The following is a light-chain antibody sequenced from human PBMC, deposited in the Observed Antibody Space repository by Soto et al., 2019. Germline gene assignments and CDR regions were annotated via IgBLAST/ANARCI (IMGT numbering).Light chain of an antibody. V-gene: IGKV3-15*01. CDR2: GAY. CDR1: QSMSNK. J-gene: IGKJ5*01. Sequence: IVMTQSPATLSLSPGERATLSCRASQSMSNKLAWYQQKPGQAPSLLIYGAYTRTTGIPARFNGSASGTEFTLTISSLQYEDFAIYYCQQHNDWPTFGQGTRLENK. CDR3: QQHNDWPT.